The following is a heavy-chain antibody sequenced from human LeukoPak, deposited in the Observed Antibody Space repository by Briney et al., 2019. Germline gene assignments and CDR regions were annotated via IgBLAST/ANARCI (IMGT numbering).Heavy chain of an antibody. J-gene: IGHJ3*02. CDR2: INHSGST. Sequence: SETLSLTCAVYGGSFSGYYWSWIRQPPGKGLEWIGEINHSGSTNYNPSLKSRVTISVDTSKNQFSLKLSSVTAADTAVYYCASTNHYDSSGYPHDAFDIWGQGTMVTVSS. V-gene: IGHV4-34*01. CDR3: ASTNHYDSSGYPHDAFDI. D-gene: IGHD3-22*01. CDR1: GGSFSGYY.